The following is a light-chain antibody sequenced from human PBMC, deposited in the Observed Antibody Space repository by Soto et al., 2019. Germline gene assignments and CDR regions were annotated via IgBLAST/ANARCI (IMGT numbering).Light chain of an antibody. CDR2: QDS. CDR3: QAWDSSTAPYV. J-gene: IGLJ1*01. Sequence: SYELTQPPSVSVSPGQTASITCSGDKLGDKYACWYQQKPGQSPVLVIYQDSKRPSGIPERFSGSNSGNTATLTISGTQAMDEADYYCQAWDSSTAPYVFGTGTKV. CDR1: KLGDKY. V-gene: IGLV3-1*01.